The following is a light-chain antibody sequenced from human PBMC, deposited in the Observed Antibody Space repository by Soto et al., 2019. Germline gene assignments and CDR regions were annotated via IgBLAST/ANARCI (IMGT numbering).Light chain of an antibody. CDR2: DVD. J-gene: IGLJ2*01. CDR3: CSYAGGYTLV. CDR1: SSDVGGYNY. V-gene: IGLV2-11*01. Sequence: QSALTQPRSVSGSPGQSVTISCTGTSSDVGGYNYVSWLQQHPGKAPKLMIYDVDKRPSGVPDRFSGSKSGNTASLTISGLQAEDEADYYCCSYAGGYTLVFGGGTKLTVL.